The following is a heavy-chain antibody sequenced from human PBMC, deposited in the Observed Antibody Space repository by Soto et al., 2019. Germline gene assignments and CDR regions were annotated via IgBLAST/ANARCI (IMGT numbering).Heavy chain of an antibody. V-gene: IGHV3-15*01. D-gene: IGHD3-3*01. CDR1: GFTFSNAW. CDR2: IKSKTDGGTT. CDR3: TTEITIFGVVSLGY. Sequence: EVQLVESGGGLVKPGGSLRLSCAASGFTFSNAWMSWVRQAPGKGLEWVGRIKSKTDGGTTDYAAPVKGRFTISRDDSKNTLYLQMNSLKTEDTAVYYCTTEITIFGVVSLGYWGQGTLVTVSS. J-gene: IGHJ4*02.